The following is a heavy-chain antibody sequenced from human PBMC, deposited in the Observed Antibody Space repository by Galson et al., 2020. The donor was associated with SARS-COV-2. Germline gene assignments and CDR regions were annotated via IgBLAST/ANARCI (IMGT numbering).Heavy chain of an antibody. CDR3: AREPALYDFWSGYYTPNYYYGMDV. V-gene: IGHV4-39*07. CDR1: GGSISSSSYY. D-gene: IGHD3-3*01. CDR2: IYYSGST. Sequence: SETLSLTCTVSGGSISSSSYYWGWIRQPPGKGLEWIGGIYYSGSTYYNPSLKSRVTISVDTSKNQFSLKLSSVTAADTAVYYCAREPALYDFWSGYYTPNYYYGMDVWGKGTTVTVSS. J-gene: IGHJ6*04.